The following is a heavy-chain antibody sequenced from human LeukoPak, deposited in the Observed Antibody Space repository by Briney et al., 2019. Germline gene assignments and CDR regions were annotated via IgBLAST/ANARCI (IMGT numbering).Heavy chain of an antibody. D-gene: IGHD6-13*01. CDR3: ARGIAAAGNFDY. CDR1: GYTFTSYA. Sequence: ASVKVSCKASGYTFTSYAMHWVRQAPGQRLEWMGWINAGNGNTRYSQKFQGRVTITRDTSASTAYMELSSLRSEDTAVYYCARGIAAAGNFDYWGQGTLVTVSS. V-gene: IGHV1-3*01. CDR2: INAGNGNT. J-gene: IGHJ4*02.